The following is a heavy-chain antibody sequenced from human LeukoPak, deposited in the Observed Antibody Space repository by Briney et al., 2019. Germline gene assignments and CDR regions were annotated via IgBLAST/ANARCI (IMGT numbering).Heavy chain of an antibody. D-gene: IGHD4-23*01. CDR1: GFTFSSYS. V-gene: IGHV3-21*01. Sequence: GGSLRLSCAASGFTFSSYSMNWVRQAPGKGLEWVSSISSSSSYIYYADSVKGRFTISRDNAKNSLYLQMNSLRAEDTAVYYCARGVPHGGNSGRAFDIWGQGTMVTVSS. CDR3: ARGVPHGGNSGRAFDI. CDR2: ISSSSSYI. J-gene: IGHJ3*02.